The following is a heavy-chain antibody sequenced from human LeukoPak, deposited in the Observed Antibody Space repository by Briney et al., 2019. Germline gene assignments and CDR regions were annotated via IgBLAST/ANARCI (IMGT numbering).Heavy chain of an antibody. D-gene: IGHD3-22*01. CDR1: GGSISSSSYY. CDR3: ARIITMIVVAPPYFDY. J-gene: IGHJ4*02. V-gene: IGHV4-39*07. CDR2: IYYSGST. Sequence: PSETLSLTCTVSGGSISSSSYYWGWIRQPPGKGLEWIGSIYYSGSTYYNPSLKSRVTISVDTSKNQFSLKLSSVTAADTAVYYCARIITMIVVAPPYFDYWGQGTLVTVSS.